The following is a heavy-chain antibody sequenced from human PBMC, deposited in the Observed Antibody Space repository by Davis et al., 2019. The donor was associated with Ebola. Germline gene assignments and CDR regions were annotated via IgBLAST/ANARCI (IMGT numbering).Heavy chain of an antibody. D-gene: IGHD2-2*01. CDR2: IYYSGST. V-gene: IGHV4-39*07. Sequence: MPSETLSLTCTVSGGSISSSSYYWGWIRQPPGKGLEWIGSIYYSGSTNYNPSLKSRVTISVDTSKNQFSLKLSSVTAADTAVYYCAREGIVLVPGSGYYYYGMDVWGQGTTVTVSS. J-gene: IGHJ6*02. CDR3: AREGIVLVPGSGYYYYGMDV. CDR1: GGSISSSSYY.